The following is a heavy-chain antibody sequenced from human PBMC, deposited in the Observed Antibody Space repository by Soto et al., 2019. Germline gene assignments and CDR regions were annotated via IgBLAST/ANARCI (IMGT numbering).Heavy chain of an antibody. Sequence: GESLKISCKGSGYSFTSYWIGWVRQMPGKGLEWMGIIYPGDSDTRYSPSFQGQVTISADKSISTAYLQWSSLQASDTAMYYCARLMGTDILTGYYASDAFDIWGQGTMVTVSS. V-gene: IGHV5-51*01. CDR1: GYSFTSYW. CDR2: IYPGDSDT. D-gene: IGHD3-9*01. J-gene: IGHJ3*02. CDR3: ARLMGTDILTGYYASDAFDI.